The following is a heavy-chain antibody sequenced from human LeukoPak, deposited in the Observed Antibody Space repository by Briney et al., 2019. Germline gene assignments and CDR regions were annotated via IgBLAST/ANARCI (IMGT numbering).Heavy chain of an antibody. D-gene: IGHD3-16*01. CDR3: ARVGPAVDV. Sequence: PGGSLRLSCEASGFTFTTYSMTWVCQTPGEGLEWVSSISTRDTFINYADSVKGRFTISRDNAKNSLFLQMTSLRAEDTAMYYCARVGPAVDVWGQGTTVTVSS. J-gene: IGHJ6*02. CDR2: ISTRDTFI. CDR1: GFTFTTYS. V-gene: IGHV3-21*01.